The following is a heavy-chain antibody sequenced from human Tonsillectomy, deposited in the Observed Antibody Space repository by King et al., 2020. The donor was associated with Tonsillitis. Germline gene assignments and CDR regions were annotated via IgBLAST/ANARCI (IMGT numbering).Heavy chain of an antibody. J-gene: IGHJ6*02. CDR2: IKSKTDGGTT. V-gene: IGHV3-15*01. D-gene: IGHD6-19*01. Sequence: VQLVESGGGLVKPGGSLRLSCAASGFTFSNAWMSWVRQAPGKGLEWVGRIKSKTDGGTTDYAAPVKGRFTITRDDSKNKLYLQMNSLKTEDTAVYYCTSGSWIAVAGILGNYYGMDVSGHGTTVTVSS. CDR1: GFTFSNAW. CDR3: TSGSWIAVAGILGNYYGMDV.